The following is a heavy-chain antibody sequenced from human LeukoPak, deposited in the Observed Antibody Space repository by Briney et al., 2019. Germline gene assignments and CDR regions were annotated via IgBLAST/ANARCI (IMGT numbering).Heavy chain of an antibody. Sequence: SETLSLTCAVYGGTFGGYYWRWIRQPPGKGLEWIGEINHSGSTNYNPSLKSRVTISVDTSKNQFSLKLSSVTAADTAVYYCAIGGVTPYFDYWGQGTLVTVSS. CDR2: INHSGST. V-gene: IGHV4-34*01. D-gene: IGHD2-21*02. J-gene: IGHJ4*02. CDR3: AIGGVTPYFDY. CDR1: GGTFGGYY.